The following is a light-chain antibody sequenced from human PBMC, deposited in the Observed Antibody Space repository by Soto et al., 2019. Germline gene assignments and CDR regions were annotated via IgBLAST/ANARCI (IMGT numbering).Light chain of an antibody. CDR3: AAWVDSLSVPYV. CDR1: SSNIGSNY. J-gene: IGLJ1*01. CDR2: RNN. Sequence: QSVLTQPPSASGTPGQRVTISCSGSSSNIGSNYVYWYQQLPGTAPKLLIYRNNQRPSGVADRFSGSKSGTSASLAIIGLRSEDEADYHCAAWVDSLSVPYVFGTGTQLTVL. V-gene: IGLV1-47*01.